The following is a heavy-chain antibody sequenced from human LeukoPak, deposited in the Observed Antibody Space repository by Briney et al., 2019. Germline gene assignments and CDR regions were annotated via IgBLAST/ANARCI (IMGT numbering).Heavy chain of an antibody. V-gene: IGHV3-23*01. Sequence: QRGVSLRLACAASGLAFSSYAMSWVRQAQGKGLEWVSAISGSGGSTYYADSVKGRFTISRDNSKNTLYLQMNSLRAEDTAVYYCARNTYYDFWSGYYTYWGQGTLVTVSS. CDR2: ISGSGGST. J-gene: IGHJ4*02. D-gene: IGHD3-3*01. CDR1: GLAFSSYA. CDR3: ARNTYYDFWSGYYTY.